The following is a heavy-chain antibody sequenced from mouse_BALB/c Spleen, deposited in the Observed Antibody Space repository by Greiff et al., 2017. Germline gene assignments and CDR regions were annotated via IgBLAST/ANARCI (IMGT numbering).Heavy chain of an antibody. Sequence: EVKLVESGGGLVKPGGSLKLSCAASGFTFSDYYMYWVRQTPEKRLEWVATISDGGSYTYYPDSVKGRFTISRDNAKNNLYLQMSSLKSEDTAMYYCARDPVYYGSLYAMDYWGQGTSVTVSS. CDR2: ISDGGSYT. D-gene: IGHD1-1*01. CDR3: ARDPVYYGSLYAMDY. CDR1: GFTFSDYY. V-gene: IGHV5-4*02. J-gene: IGHJ4*01.